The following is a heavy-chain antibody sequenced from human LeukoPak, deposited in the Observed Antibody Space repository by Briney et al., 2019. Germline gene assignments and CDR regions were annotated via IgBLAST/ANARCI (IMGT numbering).Heavy chain of an antibody. CDR3: ARDRYYYGSGHQNWFNP. CDR1: GYTFTGYY. CDR2: INPNSGGT. J-gene: IGHJ5*02. V-gene: IGHV1-2*02. Sequence: ASVKVSCKASGYTFTGYYMHWVRQAPGQGLEWMGWINPNSGGTNYAQKLQGRVTMTRDTSISTAYMELSRLRSDDTAVYYCARDRYYYGSGHQNWFNPWGQGTLVTVSS. D-gene: IGHD3-10*01.